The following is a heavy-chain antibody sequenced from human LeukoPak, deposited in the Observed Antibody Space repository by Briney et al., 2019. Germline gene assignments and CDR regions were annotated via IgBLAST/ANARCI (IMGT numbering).Heavy chain of an antibody. J-gene: IGHJ4*02. Sequence: PGGSLRLSCAASGFTVSSNYMSWVRQAPGKGLEWVSIIYSGGNTFYADSVKGRFTISRDNSKNTLYLQMNSLRAEDTAVYYCARDGGGGSYYDFDYWGQGTLVTVSS. CDR3: ARDGGGGSYYDFDY. D-gene: IGHD1-26*01. CDR2: IYSGGNT. CDR1: GFTVSSNY. V-gene: IGHV3-53*01.